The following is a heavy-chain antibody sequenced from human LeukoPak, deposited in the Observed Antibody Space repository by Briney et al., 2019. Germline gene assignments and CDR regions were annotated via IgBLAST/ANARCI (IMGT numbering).Heavy chain of an antibody. CDR1: GFTVSSNS. D-gene: IGHD1-1*01. Sequence: GGSLRLSCTVSGFTVSSNSMSWVRQAPGEGLEWVSFIYSDNTHYSDSVKGRFTISRDNSKNTLYLQMNSLRAEDTAVYYCARAPGYGAAYYFDYWGQGTLVTVSS. CDR2: IYSDNT. CDR3: ARAPGYGAAYYFDY. V-gene: IGHV3-66*03. J-gene: IGHJ4*02.